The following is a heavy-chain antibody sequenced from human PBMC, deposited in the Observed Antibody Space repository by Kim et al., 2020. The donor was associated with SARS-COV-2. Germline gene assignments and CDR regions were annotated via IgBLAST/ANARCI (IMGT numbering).Heavy chain of an antibody. CDR1: GFIFSDYE. CDR3: ARRSYDDY. CDR2: ISVSGNII. D-gene: IGHD3-10*01. J-gene: IGHJ4*02. V-gene: IGHV3-48*03. Sequence: GGSLRLSCVASGFIFSDYEVNWVRQPPGKGLEWVSYISVSGNIIYYADSVKGRFIISRDDAKNSAYLQMNSLKVEDTAVYYCARRSYDDYWGQGTPVTVS.